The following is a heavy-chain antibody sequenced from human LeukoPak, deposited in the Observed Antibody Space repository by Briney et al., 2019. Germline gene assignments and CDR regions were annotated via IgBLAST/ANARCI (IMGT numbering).Heavy chain of an antibody. CDR3: ARGVVVVPATRSWFASDI. CDR1: GGSISSGNYY. V-gene: IGHV4-61*02. J-gene: IGHJ3*02. Sequence: PSETLSLTCTVSGGSISSGNYYWSWIRQPAGKGLKWIGRIYNSGSTNYNPSLKSRVTISGDTSTNQFSLKLTSVTAADTAVYYCARGVVVVPATRSWFASDIWGQGTMVSVSS. CDR2: IYNSGST. D-gene: IGHD2-2*01.